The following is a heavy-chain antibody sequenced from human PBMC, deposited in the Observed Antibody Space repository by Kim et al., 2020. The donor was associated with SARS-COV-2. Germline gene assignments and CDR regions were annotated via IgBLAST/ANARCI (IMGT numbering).Heavy chain of an antibody. CDR3: ATETPTAAADIYGFDP. CDR2: FNTEDGET. J-gene: IGHJ5*02. CDR1: GYTLTEFS. V-gene: IGHV1-24*01. Sequence: ASVKVSCKASGYTLTEFSMHWVRQAPGKGLEWMGGFNTEDGETNYAQRFQGRVTMTGDTSTGTAYMEVSSLRSEDTAVYYCATETPTAAADIYGFDPW. D-gene: IGHD6-13*01.